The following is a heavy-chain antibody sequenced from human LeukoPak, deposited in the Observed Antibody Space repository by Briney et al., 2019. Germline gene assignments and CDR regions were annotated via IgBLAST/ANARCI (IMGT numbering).Heavy chain of an antibody. CDR2: IDSDGSGT. CDR1: GFTFSSYW. J-gene: IGHJ6*02. CDR3: ARGNYHGMDV. V-gene: IGHV3-74*01. Sequence: GGSLRLSCAASGFTFSSYWMHWVRQAPGKGLVWASRIDSDGSGTRDADSVKGRFTISRDNAKNTLYLQMNSLRAEDTAVYYCARGNYHGMDVWGQGTTVTVSS.